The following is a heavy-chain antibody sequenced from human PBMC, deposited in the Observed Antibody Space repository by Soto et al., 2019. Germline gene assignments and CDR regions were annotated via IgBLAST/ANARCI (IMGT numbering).Heavy chain of an antibody. Sequence: TSETLSLTCTVSGGSISSGGYYWSWIRQHPGKGLEWIGYIYYSGSTYYNPSLKSRVTISVDTSKNQFSLKLSSVTAADTAVYYCAREGRYCSGGSCLSASMYAFDIWGQGTMVTVSS. CDR1: GGSISSGGYY. D-gene: IGHD2-15*01. CDR3: AREGRYCSGGSCLSASMYAFDI. V-gene: IGHV4-31*03. CDR2: IYYSGST. J-gene: IGHJ3*02.